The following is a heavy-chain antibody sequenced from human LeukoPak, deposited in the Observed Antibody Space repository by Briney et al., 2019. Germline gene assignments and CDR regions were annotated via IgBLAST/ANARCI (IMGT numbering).Heavy chain of an antibody. CDR1: GGSFSGYY. V-gene: IGHV4-34*01. Sequence: SETLSLTCAVYGGSFSGYYWRWIRQPPGKGLEWIGEINHSGSTNYNPSLKSRVTISVDTSKNQFSLKLSSVTAADTAVYYCARHSGGTYYVNFDPWGQGTLVTVSS. CDR3: ARHSGGTYYVNFDP. D-gene: IGHD1-26*01. CDR2: INHSGST. J-gene: IGHJ5*02.